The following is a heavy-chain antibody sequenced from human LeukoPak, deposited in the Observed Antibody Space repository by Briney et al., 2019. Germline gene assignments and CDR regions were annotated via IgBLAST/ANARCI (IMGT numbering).Heavy chain of an antibody. V-gene: IGHV1-2*02. D-gene: IGHD3-10*01. J-gene: IGHJ4*02. CDR1: GYTFTDYF. CDR2: INPKTGGT. CDR3: ARAGFGSGNYFNF. Sequence: AAVKVSCKAPGYTFTDYFIHWVRQAPGQVFEWMGWINPKTGGTNHAQKSQGRLSITTDTSINTAYMELSGLRPDDTAIYYCARAGFGSGNYFNFWGQGTLISVSS.